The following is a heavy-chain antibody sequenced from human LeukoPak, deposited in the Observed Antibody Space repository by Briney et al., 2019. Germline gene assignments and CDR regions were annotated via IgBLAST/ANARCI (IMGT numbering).Heavy chain of an antibody. V-gene: IGHV5-51*01. D-gene: IGHD3-22*01. J-gene: IGHJ4*02. Sequence: GESLKISCKGSGYSFTSYWIGWVRQMPGKGLEWMGIIYPGDSDTRNSPSFQGQVTISADKSISTAYLQWSSLKASDTAMYYCARLYDSSGLTFDYWGQGTLVTVSS. CDR2: IYPGDSDT. CDR1: GYSFTSYW. CDR3: ARLYDSSGLTFDY.